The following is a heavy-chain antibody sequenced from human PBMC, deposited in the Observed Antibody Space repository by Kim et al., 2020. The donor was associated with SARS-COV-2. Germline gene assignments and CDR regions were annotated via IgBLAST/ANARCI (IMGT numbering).Heavy chain of an antibody. CDR1: GFTASGSY. D-gene: IGHD2-21*01. Sequence: GGSLRLSCAASGFTASGSYMSWVRQAPGKGLEWVSVIYSDSSTYYADSVKGRFTISRDNSKNTLYLQMNSLRAEDTAVYYCARDRGDPAWVGGMDVWGQGTTVTVSS. CDR3: ARDRGDPAWVGGMDV. J-gene: IGHJ6*02. CDR2: IYSDSST. V-gene: IGHV3-53*01.